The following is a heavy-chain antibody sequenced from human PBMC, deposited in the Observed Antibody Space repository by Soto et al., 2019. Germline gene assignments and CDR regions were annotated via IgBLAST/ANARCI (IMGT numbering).Heavy chain of an antibody. D-gene: IGHD6-13*01. J-gene: IGHJ4*02. V-gene: IGHV4-59*01. CDR1: GGTISSYY. Sequence: QVQLQESGPGLVKPSETLSLTCTVSGGTISSYYWSWIRQPPGKGLEWIGYIYYSGITSYNPSLKRRVTISVDTSKNQFSLKLSSVTAADTAVYYCARGGAYSSSWYANWGQGTLVTVSS. CDR2: IYYSGIT. CDR3: ARGGAYSSSWYAN.